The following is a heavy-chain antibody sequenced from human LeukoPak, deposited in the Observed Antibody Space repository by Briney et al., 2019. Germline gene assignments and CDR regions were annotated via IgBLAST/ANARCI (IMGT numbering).Heavy chain of an antibody. CDR3: IRQVVEADID. Sequence: GGSLRLSCAASEFTFSSHGIHWVRQAPGEGLEWVAFIQYDGTDIFYADSVKGRFTISRDNSKNTAYLQMNSLQTEDTATYYCIRQVVEADIDWGQGTLVTVSS. D-gene: IGHD2-15*01. V-gene: IGHV3-30*02. CDR2: IQYDGTDI. J-gene: IGHJ4*02. CDR1: EFTFSSHG.